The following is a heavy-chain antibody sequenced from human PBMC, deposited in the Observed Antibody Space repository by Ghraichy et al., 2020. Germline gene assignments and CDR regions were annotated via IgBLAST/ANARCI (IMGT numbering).Heavy chain of an antibody. V-gene: IGHV4-34*01. J-gene: IGHJ4*02. CDR2: IHYWGSP. Sequence: SETLSLTCAVYGGSFSGYYWSWIRQPPGKGLEWIGEIHYWGSPKLHPSLKSRVTLSVETSKNPFSLKLSSVTAADTAVYYCGSRFDYWGQGTLVTVSS. CDR3: GSRFDY. CDR1: GGSFSGYY.